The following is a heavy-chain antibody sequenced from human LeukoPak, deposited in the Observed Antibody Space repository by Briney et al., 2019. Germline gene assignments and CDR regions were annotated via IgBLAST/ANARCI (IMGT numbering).Heavy chain of an antibody. CDR1: GGTFSSYA. Sequence: ASVKVSCKASGGTFSSYAISWVRQAPGQGLEWMGGIIPIFGTANYAQKFQGRITITTDESTSTAYMELSSLRSEDTAVYYCARDGIAAGAYYFDYWGQGTLVTVSS. V-gene: IGHV1-69*05. CDR3: ARDGIAAGAYYFDY. D-gene: IGHD6-13*01. CDR2: IIPIFGTA. J-gene: IGHJ4*02.